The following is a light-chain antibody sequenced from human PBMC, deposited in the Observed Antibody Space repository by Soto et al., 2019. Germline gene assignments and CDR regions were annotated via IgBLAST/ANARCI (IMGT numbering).Light chain of an antibody. V-gene: IGKV3-20*01. CDR3: QQSGSSPGFT. CDR1: QSVSSSY. Sequence: IVLTQSPATLSLSPGERATLSCRASQSVSSSYLAWYQQKPGQAPRLVIYGASSRATGIPDRFSGSGSGTDFTLSISRLEPEDFAVYYCQQSGSSPGFTFGPGTKSGYQT. J-gene: IGKJ3*01. CDR2: GAS.